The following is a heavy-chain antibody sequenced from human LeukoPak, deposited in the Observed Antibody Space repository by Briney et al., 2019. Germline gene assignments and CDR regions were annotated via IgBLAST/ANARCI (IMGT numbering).Heavy chain of an antibody. D-gene: IGHD5-18*01. CDR3: ARGGSYGIWDY. CDR1: GGTFSSYA. CDR2: IIPILGIA. J-gene: IGHJ4*02. Sequence: SVKVSCKASGGTFSSYAISWVRQAPGQGLEWMVRIIPILGIANYAQKFQGRVTITADKSTSTAYMELSSLRSEDTAVYYCARGGSYGIWDYWGQGTLVTVSS. V-gene: IGHV1-69*04.